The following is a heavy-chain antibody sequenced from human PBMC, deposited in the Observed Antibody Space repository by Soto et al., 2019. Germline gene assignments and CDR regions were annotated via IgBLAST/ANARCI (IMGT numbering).Heavy chain of an antibody. CDR1: GYTFTDYF. Sequence: EASVKVSCKASGYTFTDYFIHWVRQAPGQGFEWMGWINPKSRGTTYAQKFQGRVTMTRDTSNTTAYMELRGLRSDDTAIYYCARVTLGAGNWFDPWGQGTLVTVSS. CDR3: ARVTLGAGNWFDP. CDR2: INPKSRGT. J-gene: IGHJ5*02. D-gene: IGHD7-27*01. V-gene: IGHV1-2*02.